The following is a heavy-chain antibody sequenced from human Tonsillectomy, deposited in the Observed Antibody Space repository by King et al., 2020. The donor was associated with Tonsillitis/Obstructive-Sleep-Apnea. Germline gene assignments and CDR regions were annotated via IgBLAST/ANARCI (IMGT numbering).Heavy chain of an antibody. J-gene: IGHJ4*02. Sequence: VQLVESGGGLVQPGGSMRLSCAASGFTFSSYAMNWVRQAPGKGLEWVSYISSGSSTTYYADSVKGRFTISRDNAKNSLFLQMSSLRDEDTAVYFCARERGYCSSTSCYADYWGQGTLVTVS. D-gene: IGHD2-2*01. CDR1: GFTFSSYA. CDR3: ARERGYCSSTSCYADY. CDR2: ISSGSSTT. V-gene: IGHV3-48*02.